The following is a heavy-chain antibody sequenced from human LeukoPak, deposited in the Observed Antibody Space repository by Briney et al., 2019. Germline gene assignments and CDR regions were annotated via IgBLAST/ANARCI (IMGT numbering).Heavy chain of an antibody. V-gene: IGHV3-20*04. J-gene: IGHJ5*02. CDR2: INWNGGST. D-gene: IGHD6-13*01. CDR1: GFTFDDYA. Sequence: GGSLRLSCAASGFTFDDYAMHWVRQAPGKGLEWASGINWNGGSTGYADSVKGRFTISRDKSKNTVYLQVNSLRAEDTAVYYCAKGTSGTAPAAGWFDPWGQGTLVTVSS. CDR3: AKGTSGTAPAAGWFDP.